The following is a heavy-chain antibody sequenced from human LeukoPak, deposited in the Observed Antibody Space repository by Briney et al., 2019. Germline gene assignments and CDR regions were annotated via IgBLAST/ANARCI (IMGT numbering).Heavy chain of an antibody. V-gene: IGHV4-61*02. CDR3: ARADRANTGPSDH. D-gene: IGHD1-14*01. J-gene: IGHJ4*02. Sequence: SETLFLTCTVSGDSITSASYYWYWIRQPAEKGVEWIGRIYDSGSTNYNPSLKSRVTISVDTSKNQCSLKLSSVTAADTAVYYCARADRANTGPSDHWGQGTLVTVSS. CDR2: IYDSGST. CDR1: GDSITSASYY.